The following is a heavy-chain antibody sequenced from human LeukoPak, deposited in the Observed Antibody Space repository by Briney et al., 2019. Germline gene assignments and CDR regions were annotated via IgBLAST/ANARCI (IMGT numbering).Heavy chain of an antibody. Sequence: GGSLRLSCAASGFTVSSNYMNWVRQAPGKGLEWVSSISSSSDYIYYADSVKGRFTISRDNAKNSLYLQMNSLRAEDTAVYYCARVGYCSGGSCFYYYYGMDVWGQGTTVTVSS. V-gene: IGHV3-21*01. CDR1: GFTVSSNY. D-gene: IGHD2-15*01. CDR3: ARVGYCSGGSCFYYYYGMDV. CDR2: ISSSSDYI. J-gene: IGHJ6*02.